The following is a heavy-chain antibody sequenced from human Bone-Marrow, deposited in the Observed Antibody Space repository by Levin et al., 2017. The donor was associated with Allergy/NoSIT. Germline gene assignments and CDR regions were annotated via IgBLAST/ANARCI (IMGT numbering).Heavy chain of an antibody. Sequence: SETLSLTCTVSGGSISSSSYYWGWIRQPPGKGLEWIGSIYYSGSTYYNPSLKSRVTISVDTSKNQFSLKLSSVTAADTAVYYCARLWFGERFDPWGQGTLVTVSS. J-gene: IGHJ5*02. CDR2: IYYSGST. D-gene: IGHD3-10*01. CDR1: GGSISSSSYY. CDR3: ARLWFGERFDP. V-gene: IGHV4-39*01.